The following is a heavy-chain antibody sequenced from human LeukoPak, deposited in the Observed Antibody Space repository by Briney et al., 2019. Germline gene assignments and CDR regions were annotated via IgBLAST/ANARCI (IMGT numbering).Heavy chain of an antibody. Sequence: HPGGSLRLSCAASGFTFSSYAMSWVRQAPGKGLEWVSAISGSGGSTYYADSVKGRFTISRDNSKNTLYLQMNSLRAEDTAVYYCAILPEEMITFGDDYWGQGTLVTVSS. CDR1: GFTFSSYA. CDR3: AILPEEMITFGDDY. CDR2: ISGSGGST. V-gene: IGHV3-23*01. D-gene: IGHD3-16*01. J-gene: IGHJ4*02.